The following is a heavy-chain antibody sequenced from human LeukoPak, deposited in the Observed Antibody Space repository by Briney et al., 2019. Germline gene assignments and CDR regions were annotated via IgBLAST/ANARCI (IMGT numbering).Heavy chain of an antibody. Sequence: SQTLSLTCGISGDSVSSNSSAWNWIRQSPSRGLEWLGRTYYRSKWYNDYAVSVKSRITINPDTSKNQFSLQLNSVTPEDTAVYYCARDLFQQQLDAFDYWGQGTLVTVSS. CDR2: TYYRSKWYN. CDR1: GDSVSSNSSA. V-gene: IGHV6-1*01. J-gene: IGHJ4*02. D-gene: IGHD6-13*01. CDR3: ARDLFQQQLDAFDY.